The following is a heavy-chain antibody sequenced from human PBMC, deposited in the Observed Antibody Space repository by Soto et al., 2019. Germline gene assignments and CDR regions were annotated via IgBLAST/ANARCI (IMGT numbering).Heavy chain of an antibody. V-gene: IGHV1-69*12. CDR3: ARSDYYDSSGYYASVLAMDY. CDR2: IIPIFGTA. J-gene: IGHJ4*02. Sequence: QVQLVQSGAEVKKPGSSVKVSCKASGGTFSSYAISWVRQAPGQGLEWMGGIIPIFGTANYAQKFQGRVTITADESTRTAYMGLSSLRSEDTAVYYCARSDYYDSSGYYASVLAMDYWGQGTLVTVSS. CDR1: GGTFSSYA. D-gene: IGHD3-22*01.